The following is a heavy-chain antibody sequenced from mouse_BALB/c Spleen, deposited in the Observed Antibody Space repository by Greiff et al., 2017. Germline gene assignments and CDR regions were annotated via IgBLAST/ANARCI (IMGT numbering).Heavy chain of an antibody. J-gene: IGHJ4*01. CDR3: ARDGNYGRNAMDY. CDR2: IWGDGST. V-gene: IGHV2-6-7*01. Sequence: VQLQQSGPGLVAPSQSLSITCTVSGFSLTGYGVNWVRQPPGKGLEWLGMIWGDGSTDYNSALKSRLSISKDNSKSQVFLKMNSLQTDDTARYYCARDGNYGRNAMDYWGQGTSVTVSS. D-gene: IGHD2-1*01. CDR1: GFSLTGYG.